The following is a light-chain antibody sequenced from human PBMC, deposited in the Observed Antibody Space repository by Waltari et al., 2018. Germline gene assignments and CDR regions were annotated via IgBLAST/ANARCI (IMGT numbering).Light chain of an antibody. J-gene: IGKJ3*01. V-gene: IGKV1-39*01. CDR1: QSISSY. CDR2: AAS. Sequence: DIQMTQSPSSLSASVGDRVTITCRASQSISSYLNWYQQKPGKAPKLLIYAASSLQSGVPSRFSGSGSGTDFTLTISSLQPEDFATYYCQQSDSTPQTFGPGTKVDIK. CDR3: QQSDSTPQT.